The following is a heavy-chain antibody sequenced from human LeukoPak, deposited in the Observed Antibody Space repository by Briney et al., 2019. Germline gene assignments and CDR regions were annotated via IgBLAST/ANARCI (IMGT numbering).Heavy chain of an antibody. Sequence: PGGSLRLSCTASGFTFGDHAMSWFRQAPGKGLEWVGFIRSKAYGGTTEYAASVKGRFTISRDDSKSIAYLQMNSLKTEDTAVYYCVRDILTGGPHETYYFDYWGQGTLVTVSS. D-gene: IGHD3-9*01. J-gene: IGHJ4*02. V-gene: IGHV3-49*03. CDR1: GFTFGDHA. CDR2: IRSKAYGGTT. CDR3: VRDILTGGPHETYYFDY.